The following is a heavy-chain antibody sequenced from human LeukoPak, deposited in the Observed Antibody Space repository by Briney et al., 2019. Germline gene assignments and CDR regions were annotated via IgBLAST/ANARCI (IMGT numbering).Heavy chain of an antibody. CDR3: VRQGGWAFDY. Sequence: PSETLSLTCTVSDGSINNYYWNWIRQPPGKGLEWIGFIYYTGSTSYNPSLKSRVTISVDTSKNQFSLKLSSVTAADTAVYYCVRQGGWAFDYWGQGTLVTVSS. J-gene: IGHJ4*02. CDR1: DGSINNYY. V-gene: IGHV4-59*08. CDR2: IYYTGST. D-gene: IGHD1-26*01.